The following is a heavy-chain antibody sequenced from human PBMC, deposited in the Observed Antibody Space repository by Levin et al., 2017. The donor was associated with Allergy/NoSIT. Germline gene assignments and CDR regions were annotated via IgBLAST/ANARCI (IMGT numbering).Heavy chain of an antibody. CDR1: GLTFSSYD. D-gene: IGHD2-15*01. Sequence: SCAASGLTFSSYDMSWVRQAPGQGLEWVSTISGSGGSTYYADSVKGRFTISRDNSKNTLYLQMNSLRAEDTAVYYCAKGAVVIAATPWFDYWGQGTLVTVSS. J-gene: IGHJ4*02. CDR2: ISGSGGST. CDR3: AKGAVVIAATPWFDY. V-gene: IGHV3-23*01.